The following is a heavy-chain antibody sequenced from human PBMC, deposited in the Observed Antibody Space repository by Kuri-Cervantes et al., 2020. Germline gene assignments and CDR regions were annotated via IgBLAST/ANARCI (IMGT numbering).Heavy chain of an antibody. J-gene: IGHJ6*02. V-gene: IGHV3-9*01. Sequence: GGSLRLSCAASGFTFDDYAMHWVRQAPGKGLEWVSGISWNSGSIGYADSVKGRFTISRDNAKNSLYLQMNSLRAEDTAVYYCARDQGDEGSTTYYYYGMDVWGQGTTVTVSS. CDR3: ARDQGDEGSTTYYYYGMDV. CDR1: GFTFDDYA. CDR2: ISWNSGSI. D-gene: IGHD6-13*01.